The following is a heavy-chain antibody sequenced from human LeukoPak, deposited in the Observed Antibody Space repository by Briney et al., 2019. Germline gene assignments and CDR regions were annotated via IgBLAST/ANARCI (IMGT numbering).Heavy chain of an antibody. D-gene: IGHD2-2*01. CDR1: GGFINDYY. CDR2: IYDSGTT. J-gene: IGHJ4*02. CDR3: ARDLLLGVVPAAMGFDY. Sequence: ASETLSLTCSVSGGFINDYYWSWIRQSPGKGLEWIGYIYDSGTTSYSPYVMGRVTISLDTSKTQFSLKLNTVTAADTAVYYCARDLLLGVVPAAMGFDYWGQGTLVTVSS. V-gene: IGHV4-59*01.